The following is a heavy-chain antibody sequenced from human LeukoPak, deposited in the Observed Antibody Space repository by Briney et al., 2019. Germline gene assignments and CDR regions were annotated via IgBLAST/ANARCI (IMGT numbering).Heavy chain of an antibody. V-gene: IGHV1-69*13. CDR2: IIPIFGTA. J-gene: IGHJ4*02. CDR3: ASSDRGYSYGDY. CDR1: GGTFSSYA. D-gene: IGHD5-18*01. Sequence: SVKVSCKASGGTFSSYAISWVRQAPGQGLEWMGGIIPIFGTANYAQKFQGRVTITADESTSTAYMELSSLRSEDTAVYYCASSDRGYSYGDYWGQGTLVTVSS.